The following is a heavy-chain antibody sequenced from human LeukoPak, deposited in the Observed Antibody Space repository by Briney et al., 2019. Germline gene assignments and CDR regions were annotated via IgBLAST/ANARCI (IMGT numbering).Heavy chain of an antibody. CDR3: AKASVSSGWP. J-gene: IGHJ4*02. Sequence: GGSLRLSCAASGFTFSSYWMSWVRQAPGKGLEWVSAISGSGGSTYYADSVKGRFTISRDNSKNTLYLRMNSLRAEDTAVYYCAKASVSSGWPWGQGTLVTVSS. V-gene: IGHV3-23*01. CDR2: ISGSGGST. CDR1: GFTFSSYW. D-gene: IGHD6-19*01.